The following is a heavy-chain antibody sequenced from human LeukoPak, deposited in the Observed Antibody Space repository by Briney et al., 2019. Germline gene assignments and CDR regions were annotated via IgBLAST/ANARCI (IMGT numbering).Heavy chain of an antibody. Sequence: PGGSLRLSCAASGFSFSSYWMSWVRQAPGKGPEWVAAISDSGGSTYYADSVRGRFTISRDNSKSTLYLHMNSLRPEDTALYYCAKGDTPLVPTDFWGQGTLVTVSS. CDR1: GFSFSSYW. J-gene: IGHJ1*01. V-gene: IGHV3-23*01. CDR3: AKGDTPLVPTDF. CDR2: ISDSGGST. D-gene: IGHD5-18*01.